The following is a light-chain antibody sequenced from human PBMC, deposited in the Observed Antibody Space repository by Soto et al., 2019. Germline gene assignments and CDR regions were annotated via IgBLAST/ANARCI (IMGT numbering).Light chain of an antibody. V-gene: IGKV3-15*01. Sequence: EIVMTQSPATLSVSPGERATLSFRSSQSVSTNLAWYQQKPGQAPRPLIYGASTMATGIPARFSGSGSGTEFTLTISSLQSEDFAVYYCQQYNNLPWTFGQGTKVEIK. CDR2: GAS. J-gene: IGKJ1*01. CDR1: QSVSTN. CDR3: QQYNNLPWT.